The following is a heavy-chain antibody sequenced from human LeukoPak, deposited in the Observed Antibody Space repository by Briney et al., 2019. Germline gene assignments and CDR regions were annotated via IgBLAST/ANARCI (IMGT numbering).Heavy chain of an antibody. CDR1: GFTFSSYS. CDR2: ISSSGGTI. D-gene: IGHD6-13*01. V-gene: IGHV3-48*04. J-gene: IGHJ4*02. Sequence: GGSLRLSCAASGFTFSSYSMNWLRQAPGKGLEWISYISSSGGTIYYADSVKGRFTISRDNGKNSLYLQMNSLRTEDTAVYYCARLRAAQTYDYWGQGTLVTVSS. CDR3: ARLRAAQTYDY.